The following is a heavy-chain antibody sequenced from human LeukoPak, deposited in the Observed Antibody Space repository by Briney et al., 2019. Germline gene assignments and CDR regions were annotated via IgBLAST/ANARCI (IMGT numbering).Heavy chain of an antibody. CDR1: GGSISRNIYD. V-gene: IGHV4-39*01. CDR2: IYYTGYT. D-gene: IGHD6-19*01. Sequence: SETLSLTCTVSGGSISRNIYDWDWIRQAPGKGLEWIGTIYYTGYTYYNPSLKSRVTISVDTSKNQFSLNVTSVTAADTAVYYCASLAKEHNTGWSLDYWGQGIQVTVSS. CDR3: ASLAKEHNTGWSLDY. J-gene: IGHJ4*02.